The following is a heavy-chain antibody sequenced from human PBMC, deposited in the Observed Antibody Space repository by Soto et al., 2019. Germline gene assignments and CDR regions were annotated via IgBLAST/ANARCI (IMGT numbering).Heavy chain of an antibody. Sequence: SETLSLTCAVYGGSFSGYYWSWIRQPPGKGLEWIGEINHSGSTNYNPSLKSRVTISVDTSKNQFSLKLSSVTAADTAVYYCARSNYYGSGSYYTGLRYWGQGTLVTVSS. V-gene: IGHV4-34*01. CDR2: INHSGST. CDR1: GGSFSGYY. CDR3: ARSNYYGSGSYYTGLRY. J-gene: IGHJ4*02. D-gene: IGHD3-10*01.